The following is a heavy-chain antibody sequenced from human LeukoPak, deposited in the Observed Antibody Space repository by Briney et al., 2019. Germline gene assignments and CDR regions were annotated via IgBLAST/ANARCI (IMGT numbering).Heavy chain of an antibody. J-gene: IGHJ5*02. V-gene: IGHV1-2*02. CDR1: GYTLTSYV. D-gene: IGHD1-26*01. CDR2: INPNSGGT. CDR3: ARGRAVGASWFDP. Sequence: ASVKVSCKPSGYTLTSYVISWVRQAPGQGLEWMGWINPNSGGTNYAQKFQGRVTMTRDTSISTAYMELSRLRSDDTAVYYCARGRAVGASWFDPWGQGTLVTVSS.